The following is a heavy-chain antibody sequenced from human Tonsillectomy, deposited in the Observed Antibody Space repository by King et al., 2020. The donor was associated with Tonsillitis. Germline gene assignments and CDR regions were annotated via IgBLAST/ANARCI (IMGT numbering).Heavy chain of an antibody. V-gene: IGHV3-7*01. D-gene: IGHD2-15*01. CDR1: GFTFSSYW. CDR2: IKQDGSEE. J-gene: IGHJ4*02. CDR3: ARGGGSYSLDC. Sequence: EVQLVESGGGLVQPGGSLRLSCAASGFTFSSYWMSWVRQAPGKGLEWVANIKQDGSEEYYVDSVKGRFTISRDNAKNSLYLQMNSLRAEETAVYYCARGGGSYSLDCWGQGTLVTVSS.